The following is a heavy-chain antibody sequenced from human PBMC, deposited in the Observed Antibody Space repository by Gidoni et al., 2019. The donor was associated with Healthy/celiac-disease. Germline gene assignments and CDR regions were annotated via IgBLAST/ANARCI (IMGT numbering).Heavy chain of an antibody. D-gene: IGHD3-10*01. Sequence: QVQLVESGGGVVQPGRSLRLSCAASGFTFSSYGMHWVRQAPGKGLEWVAVISYDGSNKYYADSVKGRFTISRDNSKNTLYLQMNSLRAEDTAVYYCAKGVWFGELYSEKIDYWGQGTLVTVSS. CDR2: ISYDGSNK. CDR3: AKGVWFGELYSEKIDY. CDR1: GFTFSSYG. J-gene: IGHJ4*02. V-gene: IGHV3-30*18.